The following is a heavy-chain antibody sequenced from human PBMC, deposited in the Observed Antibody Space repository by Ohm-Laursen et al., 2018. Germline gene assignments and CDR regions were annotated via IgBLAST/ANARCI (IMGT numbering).Heavy chain of an antibody. J-gene: IGHJ6*02. CDR3: AKGGKGYDFWSGWPGYYYYGMDV. Sequence: SLRLSCAASGFTFSSYAMSWVRQAPGKGLEWVSAISGSGGSTYYADSVKGRFTISRDNSKNTLYLQMNSLRAEDTAVYYCAKGGKGYDFWSGWPGYYYYGMDVWGQGTTVTVSS. V-gene: IGHV3-23*01. CDR2: ISGSGGST. D-gene: IGHD3-3*01. CDR1: GFTFSSYA.